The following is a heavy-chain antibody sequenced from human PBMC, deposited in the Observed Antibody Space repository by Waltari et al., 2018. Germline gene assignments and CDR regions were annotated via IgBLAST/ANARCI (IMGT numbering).Heavy chain of an antibody. J-gene: IGHJ4*02. Sequence: QVQLQQWGAGLLKPSETLSLTCAVYGGSFSGYYWSWIRQPPGKGLEWLGEINHRGRPNSNPSLTSRATISVDTSKTQFSLKLSSVPASDTAVYYCASVGGYWGQGTLVTVSS. V-gene: IGHV4-34*01. CDR3: ASVGGY. D-gene: IGHD3-10*01. CDR2: INHRGRP. CDR1: GGSFSGYY.